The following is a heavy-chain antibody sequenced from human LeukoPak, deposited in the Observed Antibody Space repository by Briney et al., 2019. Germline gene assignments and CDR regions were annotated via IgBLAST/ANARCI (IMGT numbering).Heavy chain of an antibody. CDR3: TRRAFYSRRMDV. CDR1: GFTFGDYA. CDR2: IRSKAYGGTT. D-gene: IGHD1-26*01. Sequence: GGSLRLSCTASGFTFGDYAMSWVRQAPGKGLGWVGFIRSKAYGGTTEYAASVKGRFTISRDDSKSIAYLQMNSLKTEDTAVYYCTRRAFYSRRMDVWGKGTTVTVSS. V-gene: IGHV3-49*04. J-gene: IGHJ6*04.